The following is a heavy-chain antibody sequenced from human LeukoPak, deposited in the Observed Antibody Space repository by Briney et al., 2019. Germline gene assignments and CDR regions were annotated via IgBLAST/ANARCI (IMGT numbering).Heavy chain of an antibody. CDR3: ARVSLWFGESAYGMDV. D-gene: IGHD3-10*01. Sequence: PSETLSLTCAVSGGSISSRNWWSWVRQPPGKGLEWIGEIFHSGSTKYNPSLKSRVTMSVDKSKNQFSLKVRSVTAADTAVYYCARVSLWFGESAYGMDVWGQGTTVTVSS. J-gene: IGHJ6*02. V-gene: IGHV4-4*02. CDR2: IFHSGST. CDR1: GGSISSRNW.